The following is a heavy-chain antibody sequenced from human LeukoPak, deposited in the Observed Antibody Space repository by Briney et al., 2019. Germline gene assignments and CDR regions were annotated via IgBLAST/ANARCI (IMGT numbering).Heavy chain of an antibody. V-gene: IGHV3-30*02. CDR3: AKGYYGDLTNNWFDP. CDR2: IRYDGSNK. D-gene: IGHD4-17*01. CDR1: GFTFSSYG. Sequence: GGSLRLSCAASGFTFSSYGMHWVRQAPGKGLEWVTFIRYDGSNKCYADSVKGRFTISRDNSKNTLYLQMNTLRAEDTAMYYCAKGYYGDLTNNWFDPWGQGTLVTVSS. J-gene: IGHJ5*02.